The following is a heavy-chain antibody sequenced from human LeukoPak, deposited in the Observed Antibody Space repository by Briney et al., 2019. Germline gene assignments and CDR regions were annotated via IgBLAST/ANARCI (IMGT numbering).Heavy chain of an antibody. CDR1: GGSFSCYY. CDR3: ARGRGKKDY. CDR2: INHCGST. J-gene: IGHJ4*02. Sequence: PSETLSLTCAVYGGSFSCYYWSWIRQPPGEGLEWIGKINHCGSTNYNPSLKSRVTISVDTSKNQFSLKLSSVTAADTAVYYCARGRGKKDYWGQGTLVTVSS. D-gene: IGHD3-10*01. V-gene: IGHV4-34*01.